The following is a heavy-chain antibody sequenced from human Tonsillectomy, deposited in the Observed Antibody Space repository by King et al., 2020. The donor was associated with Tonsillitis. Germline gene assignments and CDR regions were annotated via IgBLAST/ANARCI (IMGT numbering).Heavy chain of an antibody. V-gene: IGHV1-8*01. CDR1: GYTFTSYD. Sequence: VQLVESGAEVKKPGASVKVSCKASGYTFTSYDINWVRQATGQGLEWMGWMNPNSGNTGYAQKFQGRVTMTRNTSISTAYMDLSSLRSEDTAVYYCASKNLGLGDAFDIWGQGTMVTVSS. J-gene: IGHJ3*02. D-gene: IGHD3-16*01. CDR3: ASKNLGLGDAFDI. CDR2: MNPNSGNT.